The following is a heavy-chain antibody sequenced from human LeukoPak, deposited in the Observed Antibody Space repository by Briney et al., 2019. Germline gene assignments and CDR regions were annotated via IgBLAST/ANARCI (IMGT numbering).Heavy chain of an antibody. CDR3: ARAPSYYYDSSGYFLLDNWFDP. D-gene: IGHD3-22*01. CDR1: GYTFTSYG. CDR2: ISAYNGNT. V-gene: IGHV1-18*01. Sequence: GASVNVSCKASGYTFTSYGISWVRQAPGQGLEGMGWISAYNGNTNYAQKIQGRVTMTTDTSTSTAYMELRSLRSDDTAVYYCARAPSYYYDSSGYFLLDNWFDPWGQGTLVTVSS. J-gene: IGHJ5*02.